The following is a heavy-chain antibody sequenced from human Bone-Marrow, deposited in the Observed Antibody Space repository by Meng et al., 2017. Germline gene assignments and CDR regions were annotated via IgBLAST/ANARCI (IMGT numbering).Heavy chain of an antibody. CDR2: INHSGST. V-gene: IGHV4-34*01. J-gene: IGHJ4*02. Sequence: QVQLQHWGAGLLKPSETLSLTCAVYGGSFSGYYWSWIRQPPGKGLEWIGEINHSGSTNYNPSLKSRVTISVDTSKNQFSLKLSSVTAADTAVYYCARGGYCSGGSCNWGQGTLVTVSS. CDR1: GGSFSGYY. D-gene: IGHD2-15*01. CDR3: ARGGYCSGGSCN.